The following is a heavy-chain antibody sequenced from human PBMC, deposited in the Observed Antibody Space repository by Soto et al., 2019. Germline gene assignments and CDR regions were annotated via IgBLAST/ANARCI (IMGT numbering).Heavy chain of an antibody. V-gene: IGHV4-31*03. CDR1: GGSISSGGYY. J-gene: IGHJ3*02. CDR2: IYYSGST. D-gene: IGHD3-9*01. Sequence: SETLSLTCTVSGGSISSGGYYWSWIRQQPGKGLEWIGYIYYSGSTYYNTSLKSRVTISVDTSKNQFSLKLSSVTAADTAVFYCSRVDYDILTGYRDVDAFDIWGQGTMLTVSS. CDR3: SRVDYDILTGYRDVDAFDI.